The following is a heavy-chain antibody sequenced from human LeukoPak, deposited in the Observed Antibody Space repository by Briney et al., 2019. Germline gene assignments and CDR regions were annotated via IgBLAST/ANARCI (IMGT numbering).Heavy chain of an antibody. J-gene: IGHJ4*02. D-gene: IGHD5-18*01. V-gene: IGHV3-74*01. CDR2: IDSDGSTT. Sequence: PGGSLRLSCAASGFTFSSYGMHWVRQAPGKGLVWVSRIDSDGSTTTYADSVKGRFTISRDNAKNTLYLQMNSLRAEDTAVYYCARKAGGYSYGPLDYWGQGTLVTVSS. CDR3: ARKAGGYSYGPLDY. CDR1: GFTFSSYG.